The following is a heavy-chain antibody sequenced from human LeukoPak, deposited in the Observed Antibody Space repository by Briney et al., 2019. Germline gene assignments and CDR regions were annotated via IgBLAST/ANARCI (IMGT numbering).Heavy chain of an antibody. Sequence: GGSLRLSCAASGFTFSDYYMSWIRQAPGKGLEWVSAISGSGGSTYYADSVKGRFTISRDNSKNTLYLQMNSLRAEDTAVYYCARGTGNYFLRLAWGQGTLVTVSS. J-gene: IGHJ5*02. CDR1: GFTFSDYY. V-gene: IGHV3-23*01. CDR2: ISGSGGST. D-gene: IGHD1-7*01. CDR3: ARGTGNYFLRLA.